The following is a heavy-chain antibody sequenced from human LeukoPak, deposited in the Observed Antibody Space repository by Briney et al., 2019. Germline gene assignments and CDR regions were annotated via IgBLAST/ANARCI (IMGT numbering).Heavy chain of an antibody. CDR2: IYTSGST. CDR3: ARILRLPQWELPTYDAFDI. J-gene: IGHJ3*02. Sequence: SETLSLTCTVSGGSISSYYWSWIRQPAGKGLEWIGRIYTSGSTNYNPSLKSRVTMSVDTSKNQFSLKLSSVTAADTAVYYCARILRLPQWELPTYDAFDIWGQGTMVTVSS. CDR1: GGSISSYY. V-gene: IGHV4-4*07. D-gene: IGHD1-26*01.